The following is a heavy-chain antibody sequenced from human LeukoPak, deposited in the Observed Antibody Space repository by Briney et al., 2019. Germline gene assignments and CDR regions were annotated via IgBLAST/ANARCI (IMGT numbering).Heavy chain of an antibody. V-gene: IGHV3-23*01. J-gene: IGHJ5*02. Sequence: GGSLRLSCAASGFTFSSYAMSWVRQAPGKGLEWVSAISGSGGSTYYADSVKGRFTISRDNSKNTLYLQMNSLRAEDTAVYYCATGIVVVVAATGWFDPWGQGTLVTVSS. D-gene: IGHD2-15*01. CDR3: ATGIVVVVAATGWFDP. CDR2: ISGSGGST. CDR1: GFTFSSYA.